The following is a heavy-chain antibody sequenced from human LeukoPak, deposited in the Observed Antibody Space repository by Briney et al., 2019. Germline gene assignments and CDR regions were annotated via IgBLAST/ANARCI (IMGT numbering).Heavy chain of an antibody. J-gene: IGHJ6*02. CDR1: GYTFTSYD. CDR2: MNPNSGNT. D-gene: IGHD3-3*01. V-gene: IGHV1-8*01. CDR3: ASSDFWSGYYIPYYYYYGMDV. Sequence: ASVKVSCKASGYTFTSYDINWVRQATGQGLEWMGWMNPNSGNTGYAQKFQGRVTMTRNTSISTAYMELSSLRSEDTAVYYCASSDFWSGYYIPYYYYYGMDVWGQGTTVTASS.